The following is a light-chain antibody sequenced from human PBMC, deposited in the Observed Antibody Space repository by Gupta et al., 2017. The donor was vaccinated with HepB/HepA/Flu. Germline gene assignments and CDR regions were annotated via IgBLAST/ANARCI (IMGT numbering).Light chain of an antibody. J-gene: IGKJ3*01. CDR3: QQYYQWPSYT. CDR1: QTVSSS. Sequence: IVMKQSPGTLSVSPGERATLSCTASQTVSSSVAWYQQKPGQSPRLLIYDASTRVASIPDRFSGSGYGTEFTLTINSRQSADVAVYFCQQYYQWPSYTFGHGTTVYIK. V-gene: IGKV3-15*01. CDR2: DAS.